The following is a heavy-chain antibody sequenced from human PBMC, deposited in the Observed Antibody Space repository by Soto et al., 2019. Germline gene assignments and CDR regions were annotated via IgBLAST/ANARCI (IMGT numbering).Heavy chain of an antibody. CDR2: ISSSSSTI. D-gene: IGHD3-22*01. J-gene: IGHJ4*02. CDR3: ARDSAMDYYDSSGYYGFDY. Sequence: PGGSLRLSCAASGFTFSSYSMNWVRQAPGKGLEWVSYISSSSSTIYYADSVKGRFTISRDNAKNSLYLQMNSLRDEDTAVYYCARDSAMDYYDSSGYYGFDYWGQGTLVTVSS. V-gene: IGHV3-48*02. CDR1: GFTFSSYS.